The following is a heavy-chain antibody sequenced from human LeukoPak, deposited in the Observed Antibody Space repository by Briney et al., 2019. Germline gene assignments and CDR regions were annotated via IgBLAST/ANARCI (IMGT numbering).Heavy chain of an antibody. V-gene: IGHV4-59*01. D-gene: IGHD3-9*01. CDR3: ARVERYFAWLYYPN. CDR1: GGSISSYY. CDR2: IYYSGST. Sequence: PSETLSLTCTVSGGSISSYYWSWIRQPPGKGLEWIGYIYYSGSTNYNPSLKSRVTISVDTSKNQFSLKLSSVTAADTAVYYCARVERYFAWLYYPNWGQGTLVTVSS. J-gene: IGHJ4*02.